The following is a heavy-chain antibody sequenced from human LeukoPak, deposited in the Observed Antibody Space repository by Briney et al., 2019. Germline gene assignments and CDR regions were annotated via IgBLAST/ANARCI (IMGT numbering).Heavy chain of an antibody. CDR3: ARRLSPDYYDSGRLPRGYGMDV. V-gene: IGHV3-23*01. Sequence: GGSLRLSCAASGFTFRTYTMNWVRQAPGKGLEWVSTIGGSGASTYYGDSVKGRFAISRDNSKNMLFLDMNSLKAEDTAIYYCARRLSPDYYDSGRLPRGYGMDVRGQGTKVTVSS. CDR1: GFTFRTYT. D-gene: IGHD3-10*01. J-gene: IGHJ6*02. CDR2: IGGSGAST.